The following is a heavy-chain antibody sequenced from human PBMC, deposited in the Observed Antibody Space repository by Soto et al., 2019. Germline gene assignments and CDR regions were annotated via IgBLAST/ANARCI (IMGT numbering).Heavy chain of an antibody. J-gene: IGHJ4*02. CDR3: ARGDDSSGYPPPADY. V-gene: IGHV4-59*01. Sequence: QVQLQESGPGLVKPSETLSLTCTVSGGSISSYYWSWIRQPPGKGLEWIGYIYYSGSTNYNPSLKSLVTISVDTSKNQFSLKLSSVTAADTAVYYCARGDDSSGYPPPADYWGQGTLVTVSS. CDR2: IYYSGST. D-gene: IGHD3-22*01. CDR1: GGSISSYY.